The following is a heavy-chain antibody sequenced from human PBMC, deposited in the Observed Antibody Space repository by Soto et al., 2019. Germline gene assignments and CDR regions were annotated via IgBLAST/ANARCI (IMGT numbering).Heavy chain of an antibody. J-gene: IGHJ4*02. Sequence: ASVKVSCKASGYTFNTYGISWVRQAPGQGLEWMGWISTFNGETRYAQKFQARVTVTTDTSTTTGYMELRSLRSDDTAVYYCARDVGYCSSSTCLIDHWGQGTLVTAPQ. D-gene: IGHD2-2*01. CDR1: GYTFNTYG. CDR3: ARDVGYCSSSTCLIDH. CDR2: ISTFNGET. V-gene: IGHV1-18*01.